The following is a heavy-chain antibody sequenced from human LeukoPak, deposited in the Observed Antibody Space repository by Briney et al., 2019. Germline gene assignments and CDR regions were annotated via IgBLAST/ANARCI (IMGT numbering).Heavy chain of an antibody. CDR1: GGSISSSNW. D-gene: IGHD4-17*01. CDR3: ARDGSTVTNRYFDY. J-gene: IGHJ4*02. Sequence: SGTLSLTCAVSGGSISSSNWWSWVRQPPGKGLEWIGEIYHSGSTNYNPSLKSRVTISVDKSKNQFSLKLSSVTAADTAVYYCARDGSTVTNRYFDYWGQGTLVTVSS. CDR2: IYHSGST. V-gene: IGHV4-4*02.